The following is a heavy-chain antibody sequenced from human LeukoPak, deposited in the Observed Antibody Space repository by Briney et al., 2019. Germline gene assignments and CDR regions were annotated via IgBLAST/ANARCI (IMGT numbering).Heavy chain of an antibody. V-gene: IGHV3-48*04. D-gene: IGHD3-22*01. Sequence: GGSLRLSCAASGFTFSNYRMSWVRQAPGRGLEWVSTITNTSANTYYADSVRGRFTISRDNAKNSLYLHMSSLRAEDTAVYYCARDWGYWGQGTLVAVSS. CDR1: GFTFSNYR. CDR3: ARDWGY. J-gene: IGHJ4*02. CDR2: ITNTSANT.